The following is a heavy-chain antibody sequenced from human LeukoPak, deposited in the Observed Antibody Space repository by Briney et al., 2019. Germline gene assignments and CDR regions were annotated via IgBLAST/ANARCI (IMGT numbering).Heavy chain of an antibody. D-gene: IGHD3-16*01. J-gene: IGHJ6*02. CDR3: VGVAFRGMDV. CDR1: GFTHSSYW. CDR2: IKQDGGDQ. V-gene: IGHV3-7*01. Sequence: GWSLSLYCAASGFTHSSYWMSWVRQAPGKGLEWVANIKQDGGDQYYVDSVKGRFTVSRDNARNSLDLQMNYLSAEDTAVYYCVGVAFRGMDVWGQGTTVTVSS.